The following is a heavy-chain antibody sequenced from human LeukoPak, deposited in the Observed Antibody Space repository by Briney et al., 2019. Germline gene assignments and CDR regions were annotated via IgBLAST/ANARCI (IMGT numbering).Heavy chain of an antibody. CDR1: GVSISGYP. V-gene: IGHV4-59*01. J-gene: IGHJ5*02. CDR2: FHNSRTT. CDR3: ARGHLGLSP. Sequence: SETLSLTCTVSGVSISGYPWTWLRQPPGRGLEWIGYFHNSRTTSYNPSPTGRVTISVDTAMNQLSLKLNSVAAADTAVYYCARGHLGLSPWGQGTLVTVSS. D-gene: IGHD3-10*01.